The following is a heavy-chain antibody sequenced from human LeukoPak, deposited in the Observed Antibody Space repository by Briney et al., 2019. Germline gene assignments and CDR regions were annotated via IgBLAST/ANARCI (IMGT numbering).Heavy chain of an antibody. D-gene: IGHD2/OR15-2a*01. CDR1: GFSFMNAW. J-gene: IGHJ4*02. V-gene: IGHV3-15*01. CDR3: TTFYHEYSPY. CDR2: IKSNADGGTP. Sequence: GGSLRLSCAASGFSFMNAWMIWVRQAPGKGLEWVGRIKSNADGGTPNYSAPARGRFTISRDDSKNTLYLQMNSLKTEDTAVYYCTTFYHEYSPYWGRGTLVTVSS.